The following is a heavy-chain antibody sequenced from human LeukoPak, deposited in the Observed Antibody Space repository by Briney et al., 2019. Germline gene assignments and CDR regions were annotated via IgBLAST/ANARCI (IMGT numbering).Heavy chain of an antibody. CDR1: GFTFNNYA. CDR2: ISGSGGST. V-gene: IGHV3-23*01. J-gene: IGHJ4*02. Sequence: GGSLRLSCAASGFTFNNYALSWVRQPPGKGPEWVASISGSGGSTNCTDSVKSRFTISRDNSQNTLYLQMNSLRAEDTAVYYCAKDGSGFYYRYFDYWGQGTLVTVSS. D-gene: IGHD3-10*01. CDR3: AKDGSGFYYRYFDY.